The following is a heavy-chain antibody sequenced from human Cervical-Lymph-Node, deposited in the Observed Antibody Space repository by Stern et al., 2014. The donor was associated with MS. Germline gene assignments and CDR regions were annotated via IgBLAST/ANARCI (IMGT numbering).Heavy chain of an antibody. CDR1: NYTFTTFG. CDR2: ISSSNDST. CDR3: ARFNRGSAPPLYFYYGMDV. V-gene: IGHV1-18*01. J-gene: IGHJ6*02. D-gene: IGHD1-26*01. Sequence: QVQLVQSGSEMKKPGASVKVSCKASNYTFTTFGISWLRQAPGQGLEWMGWISSSNDSTNYSRKFQCILAMTTDTSQKSSYMELRSLGSDDTAVYYCARFNRGSAPPLYFYYGMDVCGQGTTVTVSS.